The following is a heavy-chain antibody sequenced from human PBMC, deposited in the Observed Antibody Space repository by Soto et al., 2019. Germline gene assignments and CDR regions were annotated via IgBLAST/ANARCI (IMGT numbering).Heavy chain of an antibody. V-gene: IGHV1-3*05. D-gene: IGHD3-10*01. CDR1: GYTFTSYA. J-gene: IGHJ6*02. Sequence: QVQLVQSGAEEKKPGASVKVSCKASGYTFTSYAMHWVRQAPGQRLEWMGWINAGNGNTKYSQKFQGSVTITRDTSASTAYMELRSLRSEDTAVYYCAREEFRGYYGMDVWGQGTTVTVSS. CDR2: INAGNGNT. CDR3: AREEFRGYYGMDV.